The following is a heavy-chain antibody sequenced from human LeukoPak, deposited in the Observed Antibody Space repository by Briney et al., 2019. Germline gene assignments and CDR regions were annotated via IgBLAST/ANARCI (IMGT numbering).Heavy chain of an antibody. CDR3: ARDRTGDSHWNYNFEH. D-gene: IGHD1-7*01. CDR1: GFTFSDYY. J-gene: IGHJ4*02. V-gene: IGHV3-11*01. CDR2: IGPSGVTI. Sequence: GGSLTLSCAASGFTFSDYYMTWIRQAPGKGLEWVSYIGPSGVTIYYADSVKRRFTISRDNAKNSLFLQMDSLRAEDTAVYYCARDRTGDSHWNYNFEHWGQGTLVTVSS.